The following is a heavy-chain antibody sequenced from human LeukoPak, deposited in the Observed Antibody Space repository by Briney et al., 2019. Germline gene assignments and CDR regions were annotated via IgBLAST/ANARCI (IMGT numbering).Heavy chain of an antibody. CDR2: ISYDGSNK. Sequence: TGGSLSLSCAASGFGFSSYGMHWVRQAPGKGLEWVAVISYDGSNKYYADSVKGRFTISRDNSKNTLYLQMSSLRPEDTAVYYCASGGYTSSWYVVDYWGQGTLVTVSS. J-gene: IGHJ4*02. V-gene: IGHV3-30*03. CDR3: ASGGYTSSWYVVDY. CDR1: GFGFSSYG. D-gene: IGHD6-13*01.